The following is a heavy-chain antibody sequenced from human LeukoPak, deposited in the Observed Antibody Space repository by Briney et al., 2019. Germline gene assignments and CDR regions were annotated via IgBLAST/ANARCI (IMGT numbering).Heavy chain of an antibody. CDR3: ARDGVAVGLY. J-gene: IGHJ4*02. Sequence: SVKVSCKASGGTFSSYSISWVGQDPGQGLEWMGGIIPIFGTANYAQKFQGRVTITTDESTSTAYMELSSLRSEDTAVYYCARDGVAVGLYWGQGTLVTVSS. CDR2: IIPIFGTA. D-gene: IGHD1-26*01. CDR1: GGTFSSYS. V-gene: IGHV1-69*05.